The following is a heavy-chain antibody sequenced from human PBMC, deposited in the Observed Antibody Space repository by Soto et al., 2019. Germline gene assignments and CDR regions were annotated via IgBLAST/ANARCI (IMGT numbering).Heavy chain of an antibody. CDR3: ARAAEPGDYYGMDV. D-gene: IGHD4-17*01. Sequence: SETLSLTCAVYGGSFSGYYWSWIRQPPGKGLEWIGEINHGGSTNYFPSLKSRVTISLDTSKNQFSLKLSSVTAADTAVYYCARAAEPGDYYGMDVWAKGPRSPSP. V-gene: IGHV4-34*01. J-gene: IGHJ6*02. CDR1: GGSFSGYY. CDR2: INHGGST.